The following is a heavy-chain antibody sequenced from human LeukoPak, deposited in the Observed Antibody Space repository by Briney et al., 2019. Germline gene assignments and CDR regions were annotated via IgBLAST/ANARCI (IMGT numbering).Heavy chain of an antibody. Sequence: SQTLSLTCAISGDSVSSNSAAWNWIRQPPSRGLEWLGRTYYRSKWYNDYAVSVKSRITINPDTSKNQFSLQLNSVTPEDTAVYYCARERSTMIVPEDAFDIWGQGTMVTVSS. D-gene: IGHD3-22*01. CDR3: ARERSTMIVPEDAFDI. J-gene: IGHJ3*02. CDR2: TYYRSKWYN. CDR1: GDSVSSNSAA. V-gene: IGHV6-1*01.